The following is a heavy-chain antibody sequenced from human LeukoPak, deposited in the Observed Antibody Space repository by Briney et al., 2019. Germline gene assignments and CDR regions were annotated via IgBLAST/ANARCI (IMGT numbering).Heavy chain of an antibody. CDR3: ARSYGPNNWFDP. D-gene: IGHD3-10*01. Sequence: SETLSLTCAVYGGSFSGYYWSWIRQPPGKGLEWIGEINHSGSTNYNPSLKSRVTISVDTSKNQFSLKPSSVTAADTAVYYCARSYGPNNWFDPWGQGTLVTVSS. V-gene: IGHV4-34*01. J-gene: IGHJ5*02. CDR1: GGSFSGYY. CDR2: INHSGST.